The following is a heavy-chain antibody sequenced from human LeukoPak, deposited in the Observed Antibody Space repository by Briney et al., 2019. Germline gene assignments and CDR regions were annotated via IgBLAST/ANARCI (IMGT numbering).Heavy chain of an antibody. CDR2: IYYSGST. Sequence: SQTLSLTCTVSGGSISSGSYYWGWIRQPPGKGLEWIGSIYYSGSTYYNPSLKSRVTISVDTSKNQFSLKLSSVTAADTAVYYCARHYQLAFDYWGQGTLVTVSS. J-gene: IGHJ4*02. CDR3: ARHYQLAFDY. V-gene: IGHV4-39*01. CDR1: GGSISSGSYY. D-gene: IGHD2-2*01.